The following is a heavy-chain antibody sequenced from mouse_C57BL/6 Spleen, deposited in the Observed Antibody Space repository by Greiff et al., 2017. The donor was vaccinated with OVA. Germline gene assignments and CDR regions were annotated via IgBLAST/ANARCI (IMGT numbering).Heavy chain of an antibody. CDR1: GFNIKNTY. CDR2: IDPANGNT. J-gene: IGHJ4*01. V-gene: IGHV14-3*01. CDR3: AREEDYAMDY. Sequence: EVQLVESVAELVRPGASVKLSCTASGFNIKNTYMPWVKQRPEQGLEWIGRIDPANGNTKYAPKFQGKATITADTSSNTAYLQLSSLTSEDTAIYYCAREEDYAMDYWGQGTSVTVSS.